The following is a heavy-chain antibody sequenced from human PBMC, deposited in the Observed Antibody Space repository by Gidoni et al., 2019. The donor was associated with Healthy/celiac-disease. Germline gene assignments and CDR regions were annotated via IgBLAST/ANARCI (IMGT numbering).Heavy chain of an antibody. Sequence: QVQLVESGGGVVQPGRSLRLSCAASGFTFRRYGMHWVRQAPGKGLEWVAVISYDGSNKYYADSVKGRFTISRDNSKNTLYLQMNSLRAEDTAVYYCARDELWGGWYPYYFDYWGQGTLVTVSS. CDR2: ISYDGSNK. J-gene: IGHJ4*02. CDR3: ARDELWGGWYPYYFDY. V-gene: IGHV3-30*03. CDR1: GFTFRRYG. D-gene: IGHD6-19*01.